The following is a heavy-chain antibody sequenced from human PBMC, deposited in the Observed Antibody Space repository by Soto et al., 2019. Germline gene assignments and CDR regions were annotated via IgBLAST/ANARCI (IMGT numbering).Heavy chain of an antibody. Sequence: ASVKVSCKASGYTFTSYGIHWVRQAPGQGLEWMGVINPTGGRASYAPKFQGRVTLTRDTSTSTAYMELSSLRSDDTAVYFCSRLTTMVREINDDPFDFWGQGTLVTVSS. J-gene: IGHJ4*03. CDR2: INPTGGRA. D-gene: IGHD3-10*01. CDR3: SRLTTMVREINDDPFDF. V-gene: IGHV1-46*03. CDR1: GYTFTSYG.